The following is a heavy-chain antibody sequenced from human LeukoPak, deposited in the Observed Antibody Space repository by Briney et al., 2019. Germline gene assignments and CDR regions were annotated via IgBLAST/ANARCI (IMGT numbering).Heavy chain of an antibody. Sequence: ASVKVSCKASGYTFTGYYMHWVRQAPGQGLEGMGWINPNSGGTNYAQKFQGRVTMTRDTSISTAYMELSRLRSDDTAVYYCARDAYSFSSSSWYWFDPWGQGTLVTVSS. V-gene: IGHV1-2*02. CDR2: INPNSGGT. D-gene: IGHD6-13*01. CDR3: ARDAYSFSSSSWYWFDP. CDR1: GYTFTGYY. J-gene: IGHJ5*02.